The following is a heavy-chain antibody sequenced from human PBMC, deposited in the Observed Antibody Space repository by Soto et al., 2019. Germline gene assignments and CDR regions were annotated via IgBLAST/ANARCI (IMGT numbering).Heavy chain of an antibody. D-gene: IGHD1-26*01. CDR2: IRDKANHYAT. J-gene: IGHJ4*02. Sequence: GGSLRLSCKVSGFSFSYSAMHWVRQASGKGLEWVGHIRDKANHYATGYAASVKCRFVISRDDSQNMSYLQMSNRKPYDTAVYYCTLPRSGSYGDDCDYLGQGT. CDR3: TLPRSGSYGDDCDY. V-gene: IGHV3-73*01. CDR1: GFSFSYSA.